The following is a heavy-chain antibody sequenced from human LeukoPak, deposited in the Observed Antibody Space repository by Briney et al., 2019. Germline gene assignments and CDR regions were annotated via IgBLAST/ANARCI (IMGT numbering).Heavy chain of an antibody. CDR2: INHSGST. CDR1: GGSFSGYY. V-gene: IGHV4-34*01. J-gene: IGHJ3*02. D-gene: IGHD3-3*01. CDR3: ARYQGDFWSGYYRAFDI. Sequence: SETLSLTCAVYGGSFSGYYWRWIRQPPGKGLEWIGEINHSGSTNYNPSLKSRVTISVDTSKNQFSLKLSSVTAADTAVYYCARYQGDFWSGYYRAFDIWGQGTMVTVSS.